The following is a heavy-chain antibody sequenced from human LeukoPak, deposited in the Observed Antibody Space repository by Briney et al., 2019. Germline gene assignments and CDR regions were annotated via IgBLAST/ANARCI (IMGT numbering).Heavy chain of an antibody. V-gene: IGHV3-33*07. Sequence: PGGSLRLSCEASGFTFSAYAMTWVRQAPGKGLEWVAIIWYDGSNKYYADSVKGRFTISRDNSKNTLYLQMNSLRAEDTAVYYCAADTTADYWGQGTLVTVSS. D-gene: IGHD1-26*01. CDR1: GFTFSAYA. CDR3: AADTTADY. CDR2: IWYDGSNK. J-gene: IGHJ4*02.